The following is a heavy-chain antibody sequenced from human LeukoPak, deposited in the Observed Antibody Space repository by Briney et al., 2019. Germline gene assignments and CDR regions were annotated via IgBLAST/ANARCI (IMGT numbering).Heavy chain of an antibody. J-gene: IGHJ1*01. CDR1: GDSIRSSSYY. Sequence: PSETLSLTCSVSGDSIRSSSYYWDWIRQSPGKGLEWIGSVYYSGRTYYNPSLESQGTISLDTSTNQFSLKLGPVTAADTALYYCARRRYYDSSGYLDWGQGTLVTVSS. CDR3: ARRRYYDSSGYLD. CDR2: VYYSGRT. V-gene: IGHV4-39*01. D-gene: IGHD3-22*01.